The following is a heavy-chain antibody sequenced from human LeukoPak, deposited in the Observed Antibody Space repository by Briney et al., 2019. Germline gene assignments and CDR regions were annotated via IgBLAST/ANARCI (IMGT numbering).Heavy chain of an antibody. J-gene: IGHJ4*02. V-gene: IGHV1-2*06. CDR1: GYTFTGYY. CDR2: INPNSGGT. Sequence: ASVKVSCKASGYTFTGYYMHWVRQAPGQGLEWMGRINPNSGGTNYAQKFQGRVTMTRETSISTAYMELSRLRSDDTAVYYCAREGTGGDAHFDYWGQGTLVTVSS. CDR3: AREGTGGDAHFDY. D-gene: IGHD3-10*01.